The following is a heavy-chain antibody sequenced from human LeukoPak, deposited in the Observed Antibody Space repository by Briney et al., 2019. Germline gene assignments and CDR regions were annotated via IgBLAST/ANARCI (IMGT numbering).Heavy chain of an antibody. CDR2: INHSGST. V-gene: IGHV4-34*01. CDR1: GGPFSGYY. CDR3: ARVIARSLPDY. D-gene: IGHD2-21*01. J-gene: IGHJ4*02. Sequence: SETLSLTCAVYGGPFSGYYWSWIRQPPGKGLEWIGEINHSGSTNYNPSLKSRVTISVDTSKNQFSLKLSSVTAADTAVYYCARVIARSLPDYWGQGTLVTVSS.